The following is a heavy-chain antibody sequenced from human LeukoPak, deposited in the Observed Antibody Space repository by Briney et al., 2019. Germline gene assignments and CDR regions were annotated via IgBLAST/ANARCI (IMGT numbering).Heavy chain of an antibody. CDR2: INPNSGGT. D-gene: IGHD2/OR15-2a*01. J-gene: IGHJ6*03. CDR1: GYTFTGYY. CDR3: ARGDYFGNFGIGTSYYYYYMDV. V-gene: IGHV1-2*02. Sequence: ASVKVSCKASGYTFTGYYMHWVRQAPGQRLEWMAWINPNSGGTNYAQKFQGRVTMTRDTSISTTYMELSRVRSDDTAVYYCARGDYFGNFGIGTSYYYYYMDVWGKGTTVTVSS.